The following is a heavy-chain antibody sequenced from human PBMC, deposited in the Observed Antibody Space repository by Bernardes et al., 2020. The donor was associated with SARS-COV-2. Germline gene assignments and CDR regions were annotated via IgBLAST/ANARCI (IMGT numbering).Heavy chain of an antibody. D-gene: IGHD1-26*01. CDR2: INHSGST. CDR3: ARQGGSVGDAINANAVGVIGV. CDR1: GWSFSGYY. Sequence: LYLTCAVYGWSFSGYYWSWIRQPPGKGLEGSGEINHSGSTNYNPSLKSRVTISVDTSKNQFSLKLSSVTAADTAVYYCARQGGSVGDAINANAVGVIGVWGQGTLVTVSS. J-gene: IGHJ4*02. V-gene: IGHV4-34*01.